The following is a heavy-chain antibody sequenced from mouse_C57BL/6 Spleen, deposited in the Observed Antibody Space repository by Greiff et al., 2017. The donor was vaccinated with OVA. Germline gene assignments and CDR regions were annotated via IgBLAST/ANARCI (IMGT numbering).Heavy chain of an antibody. V-gene: IGHV1-80*01. D-gene: IGHD2-10*01. J-gene: IGHJ4*01. CDR3: ARPYDDYAMDY. Sequence: VQLQQSGAELVQPGASVKISCKASGYAFSSYWMNWVQQRPGKGLEWIGQIYPGDGDTNYNGKFKGQAILTADKSSSTAYMQLSSLTSEDSAVYFCARPYDDYAMDYWGQGTSVTVSS. CDR1: GYAFSSYW. CDR2: IYPGDGDT.